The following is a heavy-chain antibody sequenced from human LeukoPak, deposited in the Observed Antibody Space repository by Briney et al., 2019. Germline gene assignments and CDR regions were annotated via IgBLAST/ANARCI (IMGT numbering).Heavy chain of an antibody. J-gene: IGHJ4*02. V-gene: IGHV3-73*01. CDR2: IRSKANSYAT. CDR1: GFTFSGSA. D-gene: IGHD2-2*01. CDR3: TRPTVGYCSSTSCPIGI. Sequence: GGSLRLSCAVSGFTFSGSAMHWVRQASGKGLEWVGRIRSKANSYATAYAASVKGRFTISRDDSKNTAYLQMNSLKTEDTAVYYCTRPTVGYCSSTSCPIGIWGQGTLVTVSS.